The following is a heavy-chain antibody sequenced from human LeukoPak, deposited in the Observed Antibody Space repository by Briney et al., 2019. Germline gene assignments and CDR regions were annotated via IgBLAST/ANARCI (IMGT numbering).Heavy chain of an antibody. Sequence: GRSLRLSCAASGFTFDDYAMHWVRQAPGKGLEWVSGISWNSGSIGYADSVKGRFTIPRDNAKNSLYLQMNSLRAEDTALYYCAKGLQAVAGTIDYWGQGTLVTVSS. CDR1: GFTFDDYA. CDR3: AKGLQAVAGTIDY. D-gene: IGHD6-19*01. J-gene: IGHJ4*02. V-gene: IGHV3-9*01. CDR2: ISWNSGSI.